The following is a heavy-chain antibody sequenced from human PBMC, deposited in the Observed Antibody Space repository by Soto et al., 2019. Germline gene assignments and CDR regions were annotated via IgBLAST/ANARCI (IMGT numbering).Heavy chain of an antibody. D-gene: IGHD5-12*01. Sequence: ASVKVSCKASGYTFTSSDINWVRQATGQGLEWVGWMNPNSGNTGYAQKFQGRVTMTRNTSISTAYMELSSLRSEDTAVYYCARGGYDSSRYYYGMDVWGQGTTVTVSS. CDR3: ARGGYDSSRYYYGMDV. CDR2: MNPNSGNT. V-gene: IGHV1-8*01. J-gene: IGHJ6*02. CDR1: GYTFTSSD.